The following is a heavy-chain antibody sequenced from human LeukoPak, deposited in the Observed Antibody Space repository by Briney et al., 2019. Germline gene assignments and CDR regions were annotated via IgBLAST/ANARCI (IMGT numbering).Heavy chain of an antibody. Sequence: ASVKVSCKASGYTFTAYYMHWVRQAPGQGLEWMRWINPNSGGTKYAQKFQGRVTMTRDTSISTAYMDLSSLESDDTAVYYCARGSDWNDLFDYWGQGTLVTVSS. CDR1: GYTFTAYY. CDR3: ARGSDWNDLFDY. V-gene: IGHV1-2*02. J-gene: IGHJ4*02. D-gene: IGHD1-1*01. CDR2: INPNSGGT.